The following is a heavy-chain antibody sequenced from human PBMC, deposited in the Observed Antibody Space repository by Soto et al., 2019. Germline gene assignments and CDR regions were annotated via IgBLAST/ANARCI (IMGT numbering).Heavy chain of an antibody. J-gene: IGHJ4*02. Sequence: QVQLVQSGTEVKKPGASVKLSCKASGYTFTNYAIHWVRRAPGQRLEWMVWINAGNGHTKYSQKFQGRVTVTRDPSATTAYMELSSLRSEDTAVYYCARGRWTQTTADYYLDSWGQGTLVTVSS. CDR1: GYTFTNYA. D-gene: IGHD1-1*01. CDR3: ARGRWTQTTADYYLDS. V-gene: IGHV1-3*01. CDR2: INAGNGHT.